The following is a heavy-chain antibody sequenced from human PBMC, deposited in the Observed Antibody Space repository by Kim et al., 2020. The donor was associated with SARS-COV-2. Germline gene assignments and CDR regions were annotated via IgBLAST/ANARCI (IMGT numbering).Heavy chain of an antibody. D-gene: IGHD3-10*02. J-gene: IGHJ4*02. V-gene: IGHV5-51*01. CDR3: ARMFGNHGGVTFDY. Sequence: SPSFQGQVTISADKSISTAYLQWSSLKASDTAMYYCARMFGNHGGVTFDYWGQGTLVTVSS.